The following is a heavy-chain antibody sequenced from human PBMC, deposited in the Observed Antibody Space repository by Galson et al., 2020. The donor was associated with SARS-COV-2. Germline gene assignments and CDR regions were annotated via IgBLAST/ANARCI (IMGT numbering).Heavy chain of an antibody. Sequence: GGSLRLSCAASGFTFSDYYMSWIRQAPGKGLEWVSYISSSSSYTNYADSVKGRFTISRDNAKNSLYLQMNSLRAEDTAVYYCARGVYCSSTSCPPGSWFDYWGQGTLVTVSS. V-gene: IGHV3-11*05. CDR2: ISSSSSYT. CDR1: GFTFSDYY. CDR3: ARGVYCSSTSCPPGSWFDY. D-gene: IGHD2-2*01. J-gene: IGHJ4*02.